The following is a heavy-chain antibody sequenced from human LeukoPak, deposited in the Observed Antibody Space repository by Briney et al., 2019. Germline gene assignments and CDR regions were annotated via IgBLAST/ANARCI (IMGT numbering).Heavy chain of an antibody. CDR2: IILLLGTI. Sequence: SVKVSCKASGGTFSSNGISWVRQAPGQGLEWMGGIILLLGTINYAQKFQGRVTIVADRSTDTAYMEMRSLRSEDTAVYYCARVFGYSYGFYMDVWGKGTTVTVSS. CDR3: ARVFGYSYGFYMDV. D-gene: IGHD5-18*01. J-gene: IGHJ6*04. V-gene: IGHV1-69*10. CDR1: GGTFSSNG.